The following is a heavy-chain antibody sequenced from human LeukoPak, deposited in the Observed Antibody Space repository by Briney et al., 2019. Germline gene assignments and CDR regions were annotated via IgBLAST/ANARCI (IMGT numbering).Heavy chain of an antibody. Sequence: GGSLRLSCGASGLTFSTNAMSWVRQAPGKGLEWVSSISDGGGRTFYAESVKGRFTVSRDNSKNTLYLRMNSLRAEDTAIYYCTKNQILDDSGSWYAFWGQGTLVTVSS. V-gene: IGHV3-23*01. J-gene: IGHJ4*02. CDR3: TKNQILDDSGSWYAF. CDR1: GLTFSTNA. CDR2: ISDGGGRT. D-gene: IGHD6-13*01.